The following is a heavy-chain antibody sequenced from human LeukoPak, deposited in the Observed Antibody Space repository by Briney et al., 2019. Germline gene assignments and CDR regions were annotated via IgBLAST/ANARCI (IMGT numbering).Heavy chain of an antibody. V-gene: IGHV1-18*01. J-gene: IGHJ4*02. Sequence: GASVKVSCKASGYTFSYFGINWVRQAPGQGLEWMGWISGYNGNTNSAQKFQGRLTMTTDAATSTVYMELRSLRSDDAAVYYCARGLDAAAGLVNFDHWGQGTLVTVSS. CDR3: ARGLDAAAGLVNFDH. D-gene: IGHD6-25*01. CDR2: ISGYNGNT. CDR1: GYTFSYFG.